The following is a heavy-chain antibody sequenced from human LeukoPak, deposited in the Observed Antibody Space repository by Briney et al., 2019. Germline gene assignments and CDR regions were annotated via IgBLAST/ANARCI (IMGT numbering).Heavy chain of an antibody. J-gene: IGHJ3*02. CDR1: GFTFSSYS. V-gene: IGHV3-21*01. CDR2: ISSSSSYI. Sequence: GGSLRLSCAASGFTFSSYSMNWVRRAPGKGLEWVSSISSSSSYIYYADSVKGRFTISRDNAKNSLYLQMNSLRAEDTAVYYCARDSSPRVYGSSWYYDAFDIWGQGTTVTVSS. D-gene: IGHD6-13*01. CDR3: ARDSSPRVYGSSWYYDAFDI.